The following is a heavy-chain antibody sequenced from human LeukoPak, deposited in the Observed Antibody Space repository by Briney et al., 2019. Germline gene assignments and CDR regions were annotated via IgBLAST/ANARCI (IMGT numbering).Heavy chain of an antibody. CDR1: GFTFSSYE. V-gene: IGHV3-23*01. CDR3: AKTLWGLTLLSSDH. Sequence: GGSLRLSCAASGFTFSSYEMNWVRQAPGKGLRWVSSLSDSGSSTFYADSVKGRFTIYRDNSKNVLYLQMNSLRADDTAVYYCAKTLWGLTLLSSDHWGQGTLVTVSS. CDR2: LSDSGSST. D-gene: IGHD2-21*02. J-gene: IGHJ4*02.